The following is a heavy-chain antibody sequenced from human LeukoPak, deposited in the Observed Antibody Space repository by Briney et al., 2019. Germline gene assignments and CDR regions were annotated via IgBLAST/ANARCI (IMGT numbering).Heavy chain of an antibody. V-gene: IGHV4-59*01. D-gene: IGHD6-19*01. CDR1: GGSIGLYY. J-gene: IGHJ4*02. Sequence: PSETLSLTCTVSGGSIGLYYWTWIRQSPGKGLEWIGYNSSSGNTNYNPSLKSRVTISVDMSKNQFSLRLSSVTAADTAVYYCARAGSGWSFDYWGQGTLVTVSS. CDR2: NSSSGNT. CDR3: ARAGSGWSFDY.